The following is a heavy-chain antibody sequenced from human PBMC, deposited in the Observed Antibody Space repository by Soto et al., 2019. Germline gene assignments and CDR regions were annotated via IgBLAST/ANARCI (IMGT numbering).Heavy chain of an antibody. CDR1: GFTFSSYA. D-gene: IGHD6-19*01. CDR2: ISGSGGST. Sequence: EVQLLESGGGLVQPGGSLRLSCAASGFTFSSYAMSWVRQAPGKGLEWVSAISGSGGSTYYADSVKGRFTISRDNSKNTLYLQMNSLRAEVTAVYYCAKDDGGYSSGWDAFDIWGQGTMVTVSS. J-gene: IGHJ3*02. V-gene: IGHV3-23*01. CDR3: AKDDGGYSSGWDAFDI.